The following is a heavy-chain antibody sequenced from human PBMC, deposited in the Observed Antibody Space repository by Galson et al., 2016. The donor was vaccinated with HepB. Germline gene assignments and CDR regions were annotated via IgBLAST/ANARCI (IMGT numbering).Heavy chain of an antibody. V-gene: IGHV3-66*01. Sequence: WVRQAPGKGLEWVSLIYSVGTPHYADSVKGRFTMSRDSSKNALYLQMNSLRADDTAVYFCARDPGGGPTHGYWGQGTLVTVSS. D-gene: IGHD3-16*01. J-gene: IGHJ4*02. CDR3: ARDPGGGPTHGY. CDR2: IYSVGTP.